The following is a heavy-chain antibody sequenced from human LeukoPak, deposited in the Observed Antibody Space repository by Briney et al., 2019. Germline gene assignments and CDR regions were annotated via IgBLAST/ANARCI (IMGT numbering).Heavy chain of an antibody. J-gene: IGHJ4*02. Sequence: SETLSLTCTVSGDSIIGYYWSWIRQPPGKGLEWIGFIHYSGSTNYNPSLKSRVTISVDTSRSHFSLKLSSATAADTAVYFCARGERLGPDFWGQGTLVTVSS. CDR3: ARGERLGPDF. CDR1: GDSIIGYY. V-gene: IGHV4-59*01. D-gene: IGHD1-1*01. CDR2: IHYSGST.